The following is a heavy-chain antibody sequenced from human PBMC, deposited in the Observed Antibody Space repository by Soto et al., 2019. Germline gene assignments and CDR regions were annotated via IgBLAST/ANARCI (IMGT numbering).Heavy chain of an antibody. J-gene: IGHJ5*02. V-gene: IGHV5-51*01. D-gene: IGHD3-22*01. CDR3: ARKHSRGYFHWFLP. Sequence: PGESLKIACRVSGDSFTTYWIAWVRQMPGKGLEWMGIIYPGDFDTRYSPSFQGQVTISVDKSVNTAYLQWNSLKASDSAMYYCARKHSRGYFHWFLPRGPGTLVTVSS. CDR1: GDSFTTYW. CDR2: IYPGDFDT.